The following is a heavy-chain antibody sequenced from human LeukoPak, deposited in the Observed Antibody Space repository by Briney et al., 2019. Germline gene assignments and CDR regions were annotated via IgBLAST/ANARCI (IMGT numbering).Heavy chain of an antibody. CDR3: AKDRRDYYYYYMDV. CDR2: IWYDGSNK. V-gene: IGHV3-33*06. CDR1: GFTFSSYG. J-gene: IGHJ6*03. Sequence: PGRSLRLSCAVSGFTFSSYGMHWVRQAPGKGLEWVAVIWYDGSNKYYADSVKGRFTISRDNSKNTLYLQMNSLRAEDTAVYYCAKDRRDYYYYYMDVWGKGTTVTVSS.